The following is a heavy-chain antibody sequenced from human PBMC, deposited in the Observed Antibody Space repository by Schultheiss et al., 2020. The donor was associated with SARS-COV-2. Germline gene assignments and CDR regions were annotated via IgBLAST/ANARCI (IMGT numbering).Heavy chain of an antibody. CDR3: ARHLQWLVPFDY. D-gene: IGHD6-19*01. Sequence: SETLSLTCTVSGGSISSSSYYWGWIRQPPGKGLEWIGSIYYSGSTYYNPSLKSRVTISVDTSKNQFSLKLSSVTAADTAVYYCARHLQWLVPFDYWGQGTLVTVSS. V-gene: IGHV4-39*01. CDR2: IYYSGST. CDR1: GGSISSSSYY. J-gene: IGHJ4*02.